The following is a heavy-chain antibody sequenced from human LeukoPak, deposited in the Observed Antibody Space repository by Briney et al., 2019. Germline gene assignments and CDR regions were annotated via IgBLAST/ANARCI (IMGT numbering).Heavy chain of an antibody. V-gene: IGHV3-21*01. CDR3: ARDRSPGYCSGGGCDSGMDV. CDR1: GFPFSNYN. CDR2: VSSSGVYI. Sequence: PGGSLRPSCVASGFPFSNYNVNWVRQAPGKGLEWVSLVSSSGVYIHYADSVKGRFTISRGNAKNSLFLQMNSLRVEDTAVYYCARDRSPGYCSGGGCDSGMDVWGQGTTVTVSS. J-gene: IGHJ6*02. D-gene: IGHD2-15*01.